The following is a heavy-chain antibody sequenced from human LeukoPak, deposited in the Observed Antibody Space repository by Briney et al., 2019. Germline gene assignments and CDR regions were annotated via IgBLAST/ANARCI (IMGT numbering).Heavy chain of an antibody. D-gene: IGHD4-17*01. CDR3: ARDDYGGNGSDY. J-gene: IGHJ4*02. Sequence: GGSLRLSCAASGFTFSSYLMNWVRQAPGKGLEWVAYIKHDGSDKKYVDSVKGRFTISRDNAENSLFLQMDNLRAEDAAVYYCARDDYGGNGSDYWGQGTLVTVSS. V-gene: IGHV3-7*01. CDR1: GFTFSSYL. CDR2: IKHDGSDK.